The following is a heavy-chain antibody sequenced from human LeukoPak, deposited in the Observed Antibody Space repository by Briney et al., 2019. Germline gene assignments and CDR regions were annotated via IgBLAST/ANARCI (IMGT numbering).Heavy chain of an antibody. CDR3: ARRSPGRGYFDY. Sequence: SETLSLTCTVSGGSISSYCWSWIRQPAGKGLEWIGRIYTSGSTSYNPSLKSRVTMSVDTSKNQFSLKLSSVTAADTAVYYCARRSPGRGYFDYWGQGTLVTVSS. CDR2: IYTSGST. J-gene: IGHJ4*02. D-gene: IGHD2-15*01. CDR1: GGSISSYC. V-gene: IGHV4-4*07.